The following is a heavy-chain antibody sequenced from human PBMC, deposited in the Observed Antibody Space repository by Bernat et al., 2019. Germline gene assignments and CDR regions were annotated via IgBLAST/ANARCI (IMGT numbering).Heavy chain of an antibody. Sequence: VQLVESGGGVVQPGRSLRLSCAASGFTLSTYAMSWVRQAPGRGLEWVSGLTGSGGSTYYADSVKGRFTTSRDNSKNTLYLQMNSLRAEDTAVYYCAKGPTTLTTYYNYYGMDVWGQGTTVTVSS. D-gene: IGHD4-17*01. CDR3: AKGPTTLTTYYNYYGMDV. CDR1: GFTLSTYA. J-gene: IGHJ6*02. CDR2: LTGSGGST. V-gene: IGHV3-23*04.